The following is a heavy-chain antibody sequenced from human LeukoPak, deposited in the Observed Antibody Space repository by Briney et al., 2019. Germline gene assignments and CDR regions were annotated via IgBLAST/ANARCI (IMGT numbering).Heavy chain of an antibody. CDR2: IKQDGSKK. V-gene: IGHV3-7*04. Sequence: GGSLRLSCVASGFPFSRYWMTWVRQAPGKGLEWVANIKQDGSKKSYVDSVKGRFTISRDNAKNSLYLQMNSLRAEDTAIHYCTRVGYIDEGIDYWGQGTLVTVSS. J-gene: IGHJ4*02. CDR1: GFPFSRYW. D-gene: IGHD5-24*01. CDR3: TRVGYIDEGIDY.